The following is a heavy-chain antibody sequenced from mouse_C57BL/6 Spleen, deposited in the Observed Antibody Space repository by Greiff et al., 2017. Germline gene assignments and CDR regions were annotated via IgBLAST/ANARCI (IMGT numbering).Heavy chain of an antibody. V-gene: IGHV5-17*01. CDR1: GFTFSDYG. CDR3: ARRIYDGGFYAMDY. CDR2: ISSGSSTI. D-gene: IGHD2-3*01. J-gene: IGHJ4*01. Sequence: EVQGVESGGGLVKPGGSLKLSCAASGFTFSDYGMHWVRQAPEKGLEWVAYISSGSSTIYYADTVKGRFTISRDNAKNTLFLQMTSLRSEDTAMYYGARRIYDGGFYAMDYWGQGTSVTVSS.